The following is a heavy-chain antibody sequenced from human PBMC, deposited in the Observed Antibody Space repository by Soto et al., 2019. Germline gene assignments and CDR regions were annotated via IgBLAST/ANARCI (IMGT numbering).Heavy chain of an antibody. CDR1: EYSFTGHY. J-gene: IGHJ5*02. D-gene: IGHD3-22*01. V-gene: IGHV1-2*02. CDR2: IDPKSGDT. CDR3: ARDYDKSGYDYFDP. Sequence: GASVKVSCKASEYSFTGHYLHWVRLAPGLGLEWMGWIDPKSGDTKYAQKFQDRVTMTRDTSINTAYLDLSRLTSDDTAVYYCARDYDKSGYDYFDPWGQGTLVTVSS.